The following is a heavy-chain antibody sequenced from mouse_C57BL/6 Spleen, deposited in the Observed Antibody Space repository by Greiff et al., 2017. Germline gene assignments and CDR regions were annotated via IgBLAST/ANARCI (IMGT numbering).Heavy chain of an antibody. J-gene: IGHJ2*01. CDR2: IDSANGNT. D-gene: IGHD2-1*01. V-gene: IGHV14-3*01. Sequence: EVQLQQSVAELVRPGASVKLSCTASGFNIKNTYMHWVKQRPEQGLEWIGRIDSANGNTKYAPKFQGKATITADPAANTAYLQLSSLTSEDTAIYNCARSGLLSRYFDYWGQGTTLTVSS. CDR1: GFNIKNTY. CDR3: ARSGLLSRYFDY.